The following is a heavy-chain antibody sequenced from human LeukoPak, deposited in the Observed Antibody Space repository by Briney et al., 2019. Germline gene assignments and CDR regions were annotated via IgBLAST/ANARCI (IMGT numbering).Heavy chain of an antibody. Sequence: PGGSLRLSCATSGFTFSSYSMNWVRQAPGKGLEWVSSISSISSYIYYADSVKGRFTISRDNAKNSLYLQMNSLRAEDTAVYYCAREYSSSWYFDYWGQGTLVTVSS. V-gene: IGHV3-21*01. CDR2: ISSISSYI. J-gene: IGHJ4*02. D-gene: IGHD6-13*01. CDR1: GFTFSSYS. CDR3: AREYSSSWYFDY.